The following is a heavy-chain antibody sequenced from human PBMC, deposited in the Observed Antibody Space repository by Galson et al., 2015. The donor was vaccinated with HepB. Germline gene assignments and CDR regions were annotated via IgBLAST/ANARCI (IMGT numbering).Heavy chain of an antibody. CDR2: ISTNGATI. J-gene: IGHJ4*02. Sequence: SLRLSCAASGFTFSSYTMNWVRQTPGKGLQWLSYISTNGATIHYADSVKGRFTIARDNAKNAVWLQMNSLRVEDTAVYYCAKELEPSFYNGRRGNYYDYWGQGVLVTVSS. D-gene: IGHD3-10*01. CDR1: GFTFSSYT. CDR3: AKELEPSFYNGRRGNYYDY. V-gene: IGHV3-48*04.